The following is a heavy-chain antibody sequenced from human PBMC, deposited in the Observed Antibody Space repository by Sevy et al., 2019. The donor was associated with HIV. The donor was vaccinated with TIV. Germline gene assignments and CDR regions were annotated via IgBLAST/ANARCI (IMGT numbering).Heavy chain of an antibody. CDR3: PRHIGQLGRGLPKAEFDY. D-gene: IGHD6-6*01. CDR2: IYYSGST. J-gene: IGHJ4*01. CDR1: GGSISSSSYY. Sequence: SEILSLTCTVSGGSISSSSYYWGWIRQPPGKGLEWIGSIYYSGSTYYNPSLKSRVTISVDTSKNQFSLKLSSVTAADTAVYCCPRHIGQLGRGLPKAEFDYWGHGTLVTVSS. V-gene: IGHV4-39*01.